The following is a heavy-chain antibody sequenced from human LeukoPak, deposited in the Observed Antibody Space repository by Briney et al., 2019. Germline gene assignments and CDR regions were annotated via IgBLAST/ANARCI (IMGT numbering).Heavy chain of an antibody. D-gene: IGHD3-10*01. J-gene: IGHJ4*02. CDR2: IYYSGST. V-gene: IGHV4-31*03. CDR3: ARDSGSYYNRNFDY. Sequence: SETLYLTCTVSGGSISSGGYYWSWIRQHPGKGLEWIGYIYYSGSTYHNPSLKSRVTISVDTSKNQFSLKLSSVTAADTAVYYCARDSGSYYNRNFDYWGQGTLVTVSS. CDR1: GGSISSGGYY.